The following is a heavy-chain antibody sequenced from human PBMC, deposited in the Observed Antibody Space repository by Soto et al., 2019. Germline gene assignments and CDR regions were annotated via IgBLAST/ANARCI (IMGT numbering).Heavy chain of an antibody. D-gene: IGHD3-22*01. CDR1: GFTFSNAW. CDR3: TTADPDYYDSSGYYLGPAFDI. Sequence: GALRLSCAASGFTFSNAWMNWVRQAPGKGLEWVGRIKSKTDGGTTDYAAPVKGRFTISRDDSKNTLYLQMNSLKTEDTAVYYCTTADPDYYDSSGYYLGPAFDIWGQGTMVTVSS. V-gene: IGHV3-15*07. CDR2: IKSKTDGGTT. J-gene: IGHJ3*02.